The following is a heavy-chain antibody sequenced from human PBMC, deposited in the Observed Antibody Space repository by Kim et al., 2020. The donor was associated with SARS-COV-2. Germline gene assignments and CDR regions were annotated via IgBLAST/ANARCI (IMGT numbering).Heavy chain of an antibody. J-gene: IGHJ6*02. D-gene: IGHD2-2*01. CDR3: ATQGRKVPAAFYYYYYGMDV. Sequence: SETLSLTCTVSGGSISSSSYYWGWIRQPPGKGLEWIGSIYYSGSTYYNPSLKSRVTISVDTSKNQFSLKLSSVTAADTAVYYCATQGRKVPAAFYYYYYGMDVWGQGTTVTVSS. V-gene: IGHV4-39*01. CDR1: GGSISSSSYY. CDR2: IYYSGST.